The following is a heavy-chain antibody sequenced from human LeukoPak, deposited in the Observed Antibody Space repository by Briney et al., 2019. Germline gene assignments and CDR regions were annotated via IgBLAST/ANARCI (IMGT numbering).Heavy chain of an antibody. D-gene: IGHD6-19*01. CDR3: ARGAAGTAYDVFNI. CDR2: ISSDGYKT. V-gene: IGHV3-30*07. J-gene: IGHJ3*02. Sequence: GRSPRLSCAASGFIFSNYAMHWVRQAPGKGLEWVAFISSDGYKTYHADSVEGRFTISRDNSKNTLYLQMNSLRAEDTAVYYCARGAAGTAYDVFNIWGQGTMVTVSS. CDR1: GFIFSNYA.